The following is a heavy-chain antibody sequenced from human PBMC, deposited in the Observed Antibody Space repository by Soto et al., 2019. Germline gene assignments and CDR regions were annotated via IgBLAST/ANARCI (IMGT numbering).Heavy chain of an antibody. CDR1: GSTFSNYG. J-gene: IGHJ4*02. CDR2: IDESGNYI. Sequence: EVQVVESGGGLVKPGGSLRLSSTASGSTFSNYGMNWVRQAPGKGLEWVSSIDESGNYIYYADSVQGRFIISRDNVKNSLYLQMNSLRAEDTAVYFCARDESAGSSIRYWGQGTLVTVSS. V-gene: IGHV3-21*01. CDR3: ARDESAGSSIRY. D-gene: IGHD2-2*01.